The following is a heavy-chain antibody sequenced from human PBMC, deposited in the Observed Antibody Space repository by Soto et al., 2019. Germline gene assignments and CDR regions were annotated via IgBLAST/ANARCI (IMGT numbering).Heavy chain of an antibody. J-gene: IGHJ4*02. V-gene: IGHV1-3*01. CDR1: GYTFTSYA. D-gene: IGHD3-9*01. CDR2: INAGNGNT. CDR3: ARVLRYFDWLLSPLGY. Sequence: ASVKVSCKASGYTFTSYAMHWVRQAPGQRLEWVGWINAGNGNTKYSQKFQGRVTITRDTSASTAYMELSSLRSEDTAVYYCARVLRYFDWLLSPLGYWGQGTLVTVSS.